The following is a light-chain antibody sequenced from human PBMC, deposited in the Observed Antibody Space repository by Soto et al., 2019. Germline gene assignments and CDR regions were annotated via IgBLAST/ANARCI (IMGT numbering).Light chain of an antibody. J-gene: IGLJ1*01. CDR1: SSNIGAGYD. Sequence: QSVLTQPPSVSVAPGQRVTISCTGSSSNIGAGYDVHWYQQLPGTAPKLLIYGNSNRPSGVPDRFSGSKSGTSSSLAITGLQSEDVADYYCQSYDSSLSGYVFGTGTKLTVL. V-gene: IGLV1-40*01. CDR2: GNS. CDR3: QSYDSSLSGYV.